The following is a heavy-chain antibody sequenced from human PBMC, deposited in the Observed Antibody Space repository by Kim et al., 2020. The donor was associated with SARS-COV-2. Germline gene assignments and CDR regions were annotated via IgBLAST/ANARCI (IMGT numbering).Heavy chain of an antibody. CDR3: ARVGYYDILSGSQWHFDY. Sequence: LETLSLTCAVYGESFSGYYWTWIRQPPGKGPEWIGDINHSGSTNYNPSLKSRVTISEDMSKNQFSLKLSSVTAADTAVYYCARVGYYDILSGSQWHFDYWGQGTPVTVSS. V-gene: IGHV4-34*01. CDR2: INHSGST. D-gene: IGHD3-9*01. CDR1: GESFSGYY. J-gene: IGHJ4*02.